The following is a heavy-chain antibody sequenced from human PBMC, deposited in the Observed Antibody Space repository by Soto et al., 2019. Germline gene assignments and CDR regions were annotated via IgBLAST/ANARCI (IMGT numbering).Heavy chain of an antibody. Sequence: EVQLVESGGGLVQPGGSLTLSCAASGFTFSIYWMHWVRQDPGKGLVWVSRIDSAGSSTTYADSVKGRFTISRDNAKNTLYLQMNSLRAEDPAVYYCARETGGDGYNVWGQGTLVTVSS. CDR3: ARETGGDGYNV. J-gene: IGHJ4*02. CDR1: GFTFSIYW. D-gene: IGHD5-12*01. V-gene: IGHV3-74*03. CDR2: IDSAGSST.